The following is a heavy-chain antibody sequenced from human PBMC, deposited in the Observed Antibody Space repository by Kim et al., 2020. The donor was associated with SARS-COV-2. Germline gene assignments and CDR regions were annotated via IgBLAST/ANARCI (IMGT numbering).Heavy chain of an antibody. CDR2: RT. CDR3: AKEGIAAAAI. D-gene: IGHD6-13*01. V-gene: IGHV3-23*01. J-gene: IGHJ3*02. Sequence: RTYYADSVKGRFTISRDNSKNTLYLQMNSLRAEDTAVYYCAKEGIAAAAIWGQGTMVTVSS.